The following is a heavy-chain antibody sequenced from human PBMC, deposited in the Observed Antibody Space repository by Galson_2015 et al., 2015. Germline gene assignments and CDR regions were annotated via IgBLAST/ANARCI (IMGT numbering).Heavy chain of an antibody. V-gene: IGHV3-30-3*01. CDR1: GFTFSSYA. Sequence: SLRLSCAASGFTFSSYAMHWVRQAPGKGLEWVAVISYDGSNKYYADSVKGRFTISRDNSKDTLYLQMNSLRAEDTAVYYCARDKCRSSTSCFDGDAFDIWGQGTMVTVSS. J-gene: IGHJ3*02. CDR3: ARDKCRSSTSCFDGDAFDI. D-gene: IGHD2-2*01. CDR2: ISYDGSNK.